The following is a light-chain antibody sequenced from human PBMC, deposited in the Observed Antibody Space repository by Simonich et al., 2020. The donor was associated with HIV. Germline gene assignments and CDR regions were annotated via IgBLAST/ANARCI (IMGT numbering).Light chain of an antibody. J-gene: IGKJ1*01. CDR1: QSISSF. V-gene: IGKV1-39*01. CDR3: QQSYSTPRT. CDR2: AAS. Sequence: DIQMTQSPSSLSASVGDRVTLTCRARQSISSFVSWYQQKPGKAPKLLIYAASSLQSGVPSRFSGSGSGTDFTLTISSLQPEDFATYFCQQSYSTPRTFGQGTKVEIK.